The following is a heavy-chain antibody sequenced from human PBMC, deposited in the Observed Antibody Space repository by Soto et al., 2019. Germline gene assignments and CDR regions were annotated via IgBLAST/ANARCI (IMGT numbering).Heavy chain of an antibody. Sequence: QVQLVESGGGVVQPGRSLRLSCAASGFTFSCYAMHWVRQAPGKGLEWVAVISYDGSNKYYADSVKGRFTISRDNSKNTLYLQMNSLRAEDTAVYYCARDGQYSYGTFDYWGQGTLVTVSS. CDR2: ISYDGSNK. CDR1: GFTFSCYA. V-gene: IGHV3-30-3*01. D-gene: IGHD5-18*01. J-gene: IGHJ4*02. CDR3: ARDGQYSYGTFDY.